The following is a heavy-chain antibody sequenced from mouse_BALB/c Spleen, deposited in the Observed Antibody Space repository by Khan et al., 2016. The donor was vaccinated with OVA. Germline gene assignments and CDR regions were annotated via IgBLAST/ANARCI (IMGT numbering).Heavy chain of an antibody. D-gene: IGHD2-14*01. CDR1: GFSLSGYN. CDR2: IWGGGGT. J-gene: IGHJ4*01. V-gene: IGHV2-6-4*01. Sequence: QVQLKESGPGLVAPSQSLSITCTVSGFSLSGYNTPWVRQPPGKGLEWLGVIWGGGGTDYNSTLKSRLSISKDNSKSQVFLKMNSLQTDDTAMYYCARDYYRNDSYYAMDYWGQGTSVTVSS. CDR3: ARDYYRNDSYYAMDY.